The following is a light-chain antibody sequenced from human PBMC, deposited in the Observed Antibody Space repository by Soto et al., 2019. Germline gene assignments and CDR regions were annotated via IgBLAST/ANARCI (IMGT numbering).Light chain of an antibody. CDR3: QQRSNWPPT. J-gene: IGKJ4*01. CDR2: DAS. V-gene: IGKV3-11*01. Sequence: EIVLTQSPATLSLSPGERATLSCRASQSISSYLAWYQQKPGQAPRLLIYDASNRATGIPARFSVGGTGTDFTLTISSLEPEDFAVYYCQQRSNWPPTFGGGTKVEIK. CDR1: QSISSY.